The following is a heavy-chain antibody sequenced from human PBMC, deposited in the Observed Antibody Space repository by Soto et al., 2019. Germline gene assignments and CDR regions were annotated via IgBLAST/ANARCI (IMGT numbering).Heavy chain of an antibody. V-gene: IGHV3-48*01. CDR2: ISSSYSSI. CDR1: GFTFSSYS. CDR3: ARVDSSSRSAVFDI. Sequence: PGGSLRLSCEASGFTFSSYSMNWVRQAPGKGLEWVSNISSSYSSIHYAESVKGRFTISRDDAKNSLYLQMNSLRAEDTAVYYCARVDSSSRSAVFDIWGQGTMVTVSS. J-gene: IGHJ3*02. D-gene: IGHD6-13*01.